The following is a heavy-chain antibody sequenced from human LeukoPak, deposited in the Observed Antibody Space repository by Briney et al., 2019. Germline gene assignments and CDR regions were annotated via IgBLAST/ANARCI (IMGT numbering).Heavy chain of an antibody. CDR1: GFTFSSYG. D-gene: IGHD3-10*01. CDR3: AKEGGNYGSGSYFNY. CDR2: IRYDGSNK. J-gene: IGHJ4*02. Sequence: PGGSLRLSCAASGFTFSSYGMHWVRQAPGKGLEWVAFIRYDGSNKYYADSVKGRFTISRDNSKNTLYLQMNSLRAEDTAVYYCAKEGGNYGSGSYFNYWGQGTLVTVSS. V-gene: IGHV3-30*02.